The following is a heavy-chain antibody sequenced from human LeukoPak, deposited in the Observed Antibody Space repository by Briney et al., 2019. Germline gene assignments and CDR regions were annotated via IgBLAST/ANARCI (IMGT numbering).Heavy chain of an antibody. CDR1: GFTFSSYA. V-gene: IGHV3-23*01. CDR3: AKDRSCTNDICHGDFDY. CDR2: ISGSGGST. D-gene: IGHD2-8*01. Sequence: SGGSLRLSCAASGFTFSSYAVSWVRQAPGKGQEWVSSISGSGGSTYSADSVKGRFTISRDNSKNTLYLQMNSLRAEDTALYYCAKDRSCTNDICHGDFDYWGQGTLVTVSS. J-gene: IGHJ4*02.